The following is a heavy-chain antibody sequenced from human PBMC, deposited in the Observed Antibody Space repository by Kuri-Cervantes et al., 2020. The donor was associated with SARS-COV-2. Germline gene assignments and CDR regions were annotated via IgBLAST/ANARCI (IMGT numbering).Heavy chain of an antibody. V-gene: IGHV1-69*05. Sequence: SVKVSCKASGGTISSYAISWVRQAPGQGLEWMGGIIPIFGTANYAQKFQGRVTITTDESTSTAYMELSSLRSEDTAVYYCARERASGWAGDFDYWGQGTLVTVSS. CDR1: GGTISSYA. CDR3: ARERASGWAGDFDY. J-gene: IGHJ4*02. D-gene: IGHD1-26*01. CDR2: IIPIFGTA.